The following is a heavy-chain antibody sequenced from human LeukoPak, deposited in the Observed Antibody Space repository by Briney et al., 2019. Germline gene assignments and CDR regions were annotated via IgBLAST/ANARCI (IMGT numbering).Heavy chain of an antibody. CDR1: GFTFSSYW. J-gene: IGHJ4*02. CDR2: IHSDGSST. V-gene: IGHV3-74*01. CDR3: AKRGWPYYFDY. Sequence: GGSLSLSCAASGFTFSSYWMHWVGQAPGKGLGWVSRIHSDGSSTRYADSVRGRFTISRDDAKNTLYLQMNSLRAEDTAVYYCAKRGWPYYFDYWGQGTLVTVSS.